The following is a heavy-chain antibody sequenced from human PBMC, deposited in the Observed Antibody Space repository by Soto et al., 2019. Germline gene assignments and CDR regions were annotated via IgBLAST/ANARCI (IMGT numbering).Heavy chain of an antibody. CDR3: ANEGGIAARRGVTYYYYGMDV. J-gene: IGHJ6*02. Sequence: QVQLVESGGGVVQPGRSLRLSCAASGFTFSSYGMHWVRQAPGKGLEWVAVISYDGSNKYYADSVKGRFTISRDNSKNTLYLQMNSLRAEDTAVYYCANEGGIAARRGVTYYYYGMDVWGQGTTVTVSS. CDR2: ISYDGSNK. V-gene: IGHV3-30*18. CDR1: GFTFSSYG. D-gene: IGHD6-6*01.